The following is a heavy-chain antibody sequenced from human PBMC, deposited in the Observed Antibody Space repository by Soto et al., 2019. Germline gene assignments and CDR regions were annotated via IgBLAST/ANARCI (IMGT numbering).Heavy chain of an antibody. CDR2: IYSGGST. Sequence: GGSLRLSCAASGFTVSSNYMSWVRQAPGKGLEWVSVIYSGGSTYYADSVKGRFTISRDNSKNTLYLQMNSLRAEDTAVYYCAREPSPGAFEIWGQGTMVPVSS. CDR3: AREPSPGAFEI. J-gene: IGHJ3*02. D-gene: IGHD6-6*01. CDR1: GFTVSSNY. V-gene: IGHV3-66*01.